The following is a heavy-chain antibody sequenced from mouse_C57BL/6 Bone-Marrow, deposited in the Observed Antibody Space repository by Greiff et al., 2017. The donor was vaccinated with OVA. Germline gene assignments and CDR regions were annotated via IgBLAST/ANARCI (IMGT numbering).Heavy chain of an antibody. CDR1: GYTFTSYW. Sequence: QVQLQQPGAELVRPGSSVKLSCKASGYTFTSYWMDWVKQRPGQGLEWIGNISPSDSETHYNQKFKDKATLTVDKSSSTAYMQLSSLTSEDSAVYYCASGYYWYFDVWGTGTTVTVSS. V-gene: IGHV1-61*01. CDR3: ASGYYWYFDV. J-gene: IGHJ1*03. CDR2: ISPSDSET. D-gene: IGHD2-2*01.